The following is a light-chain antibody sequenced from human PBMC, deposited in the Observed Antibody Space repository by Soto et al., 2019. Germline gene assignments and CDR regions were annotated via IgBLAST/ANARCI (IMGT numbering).Light chain of an antibody. Sequence: QSVLTQPASVSGSPGQSITISCSGTSSDVGGYNYVSWYQLHPGKAPKLVIHEVSERPSGVSNRFSGSKSGNTASLTISGLQAEDEADYYCASYVTGNTYVFGSGTKVTAL. CDR1: SSDVGGYNY. V-gene: IGLV2-14*01. CDR3: ASYVTGNTYV. CDR2: EVS. J-gene: IGLJ1*01.